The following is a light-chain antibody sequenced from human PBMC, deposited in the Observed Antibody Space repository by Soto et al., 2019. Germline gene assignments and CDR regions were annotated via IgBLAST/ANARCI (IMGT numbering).Light chain of an antibody. Sequence: EIVLTQSPGTLSLSPGERATLSCRASQSVRSNCLAWYQQKPGQAPRLLIYDASSRAAGFPDRFSGSGSGTDFTLAISSLQPEDSATYYCLQDINYPWTFGQGTKVDIK. CDR1: QSVRSNC. CDR2: DAS. J-gene: IGKJ1*01. CDR3: LQDINYPWT. V-gene: IGKV3D-20*02.